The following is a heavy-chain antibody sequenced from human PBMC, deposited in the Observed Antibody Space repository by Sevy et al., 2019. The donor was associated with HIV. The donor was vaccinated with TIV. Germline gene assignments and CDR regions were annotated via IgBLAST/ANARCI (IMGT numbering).Heavy chain of an antibody. CDR2: ISYDGSNK. Sequence: GGSLRLSCAASGFTFSSYGMHWVRQAPGKGLEWVAVISYDGSNKYYADSVKGRFTISRDNSKNTLYLQMNSLRAEDTAVYYCAKDPLDFWSGYYMDDYFDYWGQGTLVIVSS. J-gene: IGHJ4*02. D-gene: IGHD3-3*01. CDR1: GFTFSSYG. V-gene: IGHV3-30*18. CDR3: AKDPLDFWSGYYMDDYFDY.